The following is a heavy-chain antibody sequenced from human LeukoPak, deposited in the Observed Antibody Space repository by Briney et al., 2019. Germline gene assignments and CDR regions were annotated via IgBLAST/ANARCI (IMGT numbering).Heavy chain of an antibody. D-gene: IGHD3-22*01. CDR1: GGSISSYY. CDR3: ATIKYYYDSEGIFDY. J-gene: IGHJ4*02. CDR2: IYYSGST. V-gene: IGHV4-59*01. Sequence: SSETLSLTCTVSGGSISSYYWSWIRQPPGKGLEWIGYIYYSGSTNYNPSLKSRVTISVDTSKNQFSLKLSSVTAADTAVYYCATIKYYYDSEGIFDYWGQGTLVTVSS.